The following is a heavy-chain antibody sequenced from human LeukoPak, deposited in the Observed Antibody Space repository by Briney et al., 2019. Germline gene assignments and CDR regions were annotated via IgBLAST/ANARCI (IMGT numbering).Heavy chain of an antibody. CDR3: ARRSMVQHLDV. D-gene: IGHD3-10*01. V-gene: IGHV7-4-1*02. J-gene: IGHJ6*04. CDR1: GYTFTNHS. CDR2: ISTYTGNP. Sequence: ASVKVSCKASGYTFTNHSINWVRQAPGQGLEYMGWISTYTGNPTYAQAFTGRIVFSLDTSVSTAYLQIRSLKAEDTAVYSCARRSMVQHLDVWGKGTTVIVSS.